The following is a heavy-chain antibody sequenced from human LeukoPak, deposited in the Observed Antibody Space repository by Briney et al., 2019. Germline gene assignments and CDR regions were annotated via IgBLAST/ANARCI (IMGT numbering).Heavy chain of an antibody. CDR3: ARLHQDYVWGSYRYTGAFDI. Sequence: ASVKVSCKASGYTFTDYYMHWVRQAPGQGLEWMGRINPNSGGTNYAQKFQGRVTMTRDTSLSTAYMELSRLGSDDTALYYCARLHQDYVWGSYRYTGAFDIWGQGTMVTVSS. V-gene: IGHV1-2*02. CDR1: GYTFTDYY. J-gene: IGHJ3*02. CDR2: INPNSGGT. D-gene: IGHD3-16*02.